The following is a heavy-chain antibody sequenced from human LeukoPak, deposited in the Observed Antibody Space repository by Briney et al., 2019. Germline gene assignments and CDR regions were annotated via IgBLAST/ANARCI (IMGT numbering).Heavy chain of an antibody. CDR3: ARGYYGSGSYPYRKYYFDY. D-gene: IGHD3-10*01. J-gene: IGHJ4*02. CDR1: GYTFTGYY. V-gene: IGHV1-2*02. CDR2: INPNSGGT. Sequence: GASVKVSCKASGYTFTGYYMHWVRQFPGQGPEWMGWINPNSGGTNYAQKFQGRVTMTRDTSISTAYMELSRLRSDDTAVYYCARGYYGSGSYPYRKYYFDYWGQGTLVTVSS.